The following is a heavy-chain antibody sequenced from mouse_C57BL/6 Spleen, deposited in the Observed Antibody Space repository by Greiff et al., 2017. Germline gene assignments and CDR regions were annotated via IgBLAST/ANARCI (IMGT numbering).Heavy chain of an antibody. CDR1: GFNIKNTY. CDR3: ASDYYGTAWFAY. D-gene: IGHD2-1*01. Sequence: VQLQQSVAELVRPGASVKLSCTASGFNIKNTYMHWVKQRPEQGLDWIGRIDPANGNTKYAPKFQGNATITADTSSNTAYLQLSSLTSDDTAIYYCASDYYGTAWFAYWGQGTLVTVSA. J-gene: IGHJ3*01. CDR2: IDPANGNT. V-gene: IGHV14-3*01.